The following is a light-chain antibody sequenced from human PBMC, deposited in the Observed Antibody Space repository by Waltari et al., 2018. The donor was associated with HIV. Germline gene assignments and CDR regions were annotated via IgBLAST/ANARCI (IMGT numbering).Light chain of an antibody. CDR1: NSNIGKKG. Sequence: QSVLIQSPSMSGTPGQSITISCSGSNSNIGKKGVYWHQQFPGTAPKVLIYSNNRRPSGVPDRFSGSKSGTSASLAISGLRSEDEADYYCSVWDDSLSVQVFGGGTKLTVL. V-gene: IGLV1-47*01. CDR3: SVWDDSLSVQV. J-gene: IGLJ3*02. CDR2: SNN.